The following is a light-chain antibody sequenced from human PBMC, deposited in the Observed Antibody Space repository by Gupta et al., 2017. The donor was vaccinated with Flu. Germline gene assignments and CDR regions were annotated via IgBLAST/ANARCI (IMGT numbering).Light chain of an antibody. CDR1: SPNIGNNY. CDR3: GTWDSSLRAGNWV. CDR2: DNN. Sequence: QSVLTQPPSVSAAPGQKVTISRPGSSPNIGNNYVSWYQQLPGTAPKLLIYDNNKRPAGIPDRFSGSKSGTSATLGITGLQTGDEADYYCGTWDSSLRAGNWVFGGGTKLTVL. V-gene: IGLV1-51*01. J-gene: IGLJ3*02.